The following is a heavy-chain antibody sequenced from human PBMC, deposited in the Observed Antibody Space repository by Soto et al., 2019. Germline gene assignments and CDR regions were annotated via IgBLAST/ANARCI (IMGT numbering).Heavy chain of an antibody. CDR3: ATDYGDYVRH. Sequence: QVQLVQSGAEVKEPGASVKVSCKASGYTFSSYAIHWVRQAPGQRLEWMGWMNAGSGNTKYSQKFEVRVTLTRDTSASTAYMELSSLTSEDTAVYYCATDYGDYVRHWGQGTLVTVSS. D-gene: IGHD4-17*01. V-gene: IGHV1-3*01. CDR1: GYTFSSYA. CDR2: MNAGSGNT. J-gene: IGHJ4*02.